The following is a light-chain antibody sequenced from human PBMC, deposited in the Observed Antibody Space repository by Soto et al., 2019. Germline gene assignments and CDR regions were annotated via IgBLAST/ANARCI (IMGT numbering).Light chain of an antibody. CDR3: CSYAGSSTFVV. CDR1: SSDVGSYNL. V-gene: IGLV2-23*03. CDR2: EGS. Sequence: QSALTQPASVSGSPGQSITISCTGTSSDVGSYNLVSWYQQHPGKAPKLMIYEGSKWPSGVSNRFSGSKSGNTASLTISGLQAEDEADYYCCSYAGSSTFVVFGGGTNSPS. J-gene: IGLJ2*01.